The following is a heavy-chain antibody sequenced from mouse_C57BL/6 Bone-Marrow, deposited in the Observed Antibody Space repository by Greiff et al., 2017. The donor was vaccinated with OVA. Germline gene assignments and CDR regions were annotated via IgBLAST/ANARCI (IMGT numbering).Heavy chain of an antibody. J-gene: IGHJ1*03. CDR1: GFNIKDDY. CDR3: TTRRGYFDV. V-gene: IGHV14-4*01. Sequence: EVKVVESGAELVRPGASVKLSCTASGFNIKDDYMHWVKQRPEQGLEWIGWIDPENGDTEYASKFQGKATITADTSSNTAYLQLSSLTSEDTAVYYCTTRRGYFDVWGTGTTVTVSS. CDR2: IDPENGDT.